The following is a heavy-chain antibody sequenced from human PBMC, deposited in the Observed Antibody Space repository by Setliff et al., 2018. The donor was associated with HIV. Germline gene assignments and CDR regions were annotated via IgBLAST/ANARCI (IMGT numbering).Heavy chain of an antibody. D-gene: IGHD3-10*01. J-gene: IGHJ4*02. Sequence: PGGSLRLSCVAPGFAFGTYTMHWVRHVPGKGLQWVATISYDGSDKYYADSVKGRFTISRDNSKNTLYLQMNSLRAEDTAVYYCAKDEGGSYSRLSPLDYWGQGTLVTVSS. CDR1: GFAFGTYT. CDR2: ISYDGSDK. CDR3: AKDEGGSYSRLSPLDY. V-gene: IGHV3-30*04.